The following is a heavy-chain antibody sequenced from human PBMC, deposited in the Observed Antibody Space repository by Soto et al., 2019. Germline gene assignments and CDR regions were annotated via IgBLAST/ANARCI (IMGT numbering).Heavy chain of an antibody. Sequence: ASVKVSCKASGYTVTSYYMHWVRQAPGQGLEWMGWINPNSGGTNYAQKFQGWVTMTRDTSISTAYMELSRLRSDDTAVYYCAKEYSSSWPPLYYFDYWGQGTLVTVSS. J-gene: IGHJ4*02. CDR3: AKEYSSSWPPLYYFDY. V-gene: IGHV1-2*04. D-gene: IGHD6-6*01. CDR2: INPNSGGT. CDR1: GYTVTSYY.